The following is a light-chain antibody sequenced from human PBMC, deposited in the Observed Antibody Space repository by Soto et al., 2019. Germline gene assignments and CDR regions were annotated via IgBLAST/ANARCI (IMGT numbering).Light chain of an antibody. V-gene: IGKV3-20*01. CDR3: QQYGSSLT. J-gene: IGKJ1*01. Sequence: EIVMTQSPATLSVSPGERATLSCRASQTVNSNLAWYQQRPGQAPRLLIYGASSRATGIPDRFSGSGSGTDFTLTISRLEPEDFAVYYCQQYGSSLTFGQGTKVDIK. CDR1: QTVNSN. CDR2: GAS.